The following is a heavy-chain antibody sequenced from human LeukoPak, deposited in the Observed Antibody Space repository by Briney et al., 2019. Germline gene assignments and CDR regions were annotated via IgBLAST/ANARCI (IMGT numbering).Heavy chain of an antibody. CDR1: GFIVSSYS. D-gene: IGHD6-13*01. V-gene: IGHV3-23*01. CDR2: ITGSGGNT. CDR3: AKAASSSWPSYYYGMDV. J-gene: IGHJ6*02. Sequence: GGSLRLSCAASGFIVSSYSMSWVRQAPGKGLEWVSVITGSGGNTYYADSVKGRFTISKDNSKNTVYLQMSSLRVDDTAVYYCAKAASSSWPSYYYGMDVWGQGTTVTVS.